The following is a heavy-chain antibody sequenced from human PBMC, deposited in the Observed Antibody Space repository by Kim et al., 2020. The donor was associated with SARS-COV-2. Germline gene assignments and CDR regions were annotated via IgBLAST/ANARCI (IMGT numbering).Heavy chain of an antibody. CDR1: GHFFTRDS. Sequence: ASVKVSCKTSGHFFTRDSIHWVRQAPGQGLEWMGGIDCGNGNTIYSQKFQGRVTFTTDTSASTAYIELSLLRSGDSAVYYCLGGFYFDYWGQGTLVTVSS. CDR3: LGGFYFDY. V-gene: IGHV1-3*01. J-gene: IGHJ4*02. D-gene: IGHD3-16*01. CDR2: IDCGNGNT.